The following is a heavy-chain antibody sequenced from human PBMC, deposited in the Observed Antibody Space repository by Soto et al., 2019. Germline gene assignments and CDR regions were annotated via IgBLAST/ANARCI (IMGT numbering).Heavy chain of an antibody. D-gene: IGHD3-22*01. CDR2: ISGSGGST. CDR1: GFTFSSYA. Sequence: GGSLRLSCAASGFTFSSYAMSWVRQAPGKGLEWVSAISGSGGSTYYAESVKGRFTISRDNSKNTLYLQMNSLRAEDTAVYYCAKRGKYYYDSSGYLFDYWGQGTLVTVSS. J-gene: IGHJ4*02. CDR3: AKRGKYYYDSSGYLFDY. V-gene: IGHV3-23*01.